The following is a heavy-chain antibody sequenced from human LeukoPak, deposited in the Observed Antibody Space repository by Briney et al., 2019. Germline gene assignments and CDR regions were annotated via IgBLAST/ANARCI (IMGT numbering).Heavy chain of an antibody. CDR3: ARVNYGGNSFSDY. D-gene: IGHD4-23*01. V-gene: IGHV3-74*01. CDR2: INSDGAST. J-gene: IGHJ4*02. Sequence: GGSLRLSCAASGFTFSTYWMHWVRPAPGKGLVWVSRINSDGASTNYADSVKGRFTISRDNAKNTLYLQMNSLRAEDTAVYYCARVNYGGNSFSDYWGQGTLVTVSS. CDR1: GFTFSTYW.